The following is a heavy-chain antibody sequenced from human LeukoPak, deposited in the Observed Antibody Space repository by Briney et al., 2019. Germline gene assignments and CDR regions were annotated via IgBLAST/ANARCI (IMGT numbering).Heavy chain of an antibody. CDR2: IYYSGST. CDR1: GGSISSYY. Sequence: SETLSLTCTVSGGSISSYYWSWIRQPPGKGLEWIGYIYYSGSTNYNPSLKSRVTISVDTSKNQFSLKLSSVTAADTAVYYCARGATIFGVVMDDAFDTWGQGTMVTVSS. D-gene: IGHD3-3*01. J-gene: IGHJ3*02. CDR3: ARGATIFGVVMDDAFDT. V-gene: IGHV4-59*01.